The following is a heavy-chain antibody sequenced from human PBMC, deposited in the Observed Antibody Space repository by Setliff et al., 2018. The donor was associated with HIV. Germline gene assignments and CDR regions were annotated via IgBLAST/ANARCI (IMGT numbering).Heavy chain of an antibody. V-gene: IGHV1-2*06. CDR2: INPNMGDT. J-gene: IGHJ4*02. CDR3: ARQDIPTGYYLFDY. D-gene: IGHD3-9*01. Sequence: ASVKVSCKASGYKFTGHHIQWMRQAPGQGLEWMGRINPNMGDTQYAQEFQSRIIMTRDTSINTVYMELSSLTSDDTALYYCARQDIPTGYYLFDYWGQGTQVTVSS. CDR1: GYKFTGHH.